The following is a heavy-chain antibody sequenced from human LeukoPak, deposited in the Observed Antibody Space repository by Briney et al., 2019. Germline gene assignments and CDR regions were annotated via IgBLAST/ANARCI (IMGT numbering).Heavy chain of an antibody. V-gene: IGHV5-51*01. J-gene: IGHJ6*03. CDR1: GYSFTSYW. Sequence: RGESLKISCKGSGYSFTSYWIGWVRQMPGKGLEWMGIIYPGDSDTRYSPSLQGQVTISADKSISTAYLQWSSLKASDTAMYYCARGAGYYYYYYYMDVWGKGTTVTVSS. CDR2: IYPGDSDT. CDR3: ARGAGYYYYYYYMDV. D-gene: IGHD3-9*01.